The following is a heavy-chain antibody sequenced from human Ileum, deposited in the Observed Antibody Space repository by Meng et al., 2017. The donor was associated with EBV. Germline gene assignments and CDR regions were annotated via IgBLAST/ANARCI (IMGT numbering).Heavy chain of an antibody. CDR2: IDQSGST. J-gene: IGHJ5*02. CDR3: ARYGRCNGNSFYCFDP. Sequence: DTVLLQPREPLSLTCAVYGGSFNDYYWPWLRQPPGKGLDWIGEIDQSGSTKFNPSLSSRATISRDTSNNQFSLRLNSVTAADTALYYCARYGRCNGNSFYCFDPWGQGTLVTVSS. CDR1: GGSFNDYY. D-gene: IGHD4-23*01. V-gene: IGHV4-34*01.